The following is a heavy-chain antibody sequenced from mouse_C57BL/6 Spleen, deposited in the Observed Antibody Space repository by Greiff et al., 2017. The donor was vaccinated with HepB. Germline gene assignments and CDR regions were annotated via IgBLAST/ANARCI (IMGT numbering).Heavy chain of an antibody. CDR3: ARARNWYFDV. J-gene: IGHJ1*03. CDR1: GYSITSGYY. V-gene: IGHV3-6*01. CDR2: ISYDGSN. Sequence: EVKLVESGPGLVKPSQSLSLTCSVTGYSITSGYYWNWIRQFPGNKLEWMGYISYDGSNNYNPSLKNRISITRDTSKNQFFLKLNSVTTEDTATYYCARARNWYFDVWGTGTTVTVSS.